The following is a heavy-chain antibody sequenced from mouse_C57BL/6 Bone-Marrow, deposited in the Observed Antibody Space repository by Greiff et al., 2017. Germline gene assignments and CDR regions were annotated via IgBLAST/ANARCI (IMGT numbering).Heavy chain of an antibody. CDR1: GFSLTSYG. CDR3: ARKGLYYGNYNYYAMDY. Sequence: VQLQQSGPGLVQPSQSLSITCTVSGFSLTSYGVHWVRQSPGKGLEWLGVIWSGGSTDYNAAFISRLSISKDNSKSQVFFKMNSLQADDTAIYYCARKGLYYGNYNYYAMDYWGQGTSVTVSS. D-gene: IGHD2-1*01. V-gene: IGHV2-2*01. CDR2: IWSGGST. J-gene: IGHJ4*01.